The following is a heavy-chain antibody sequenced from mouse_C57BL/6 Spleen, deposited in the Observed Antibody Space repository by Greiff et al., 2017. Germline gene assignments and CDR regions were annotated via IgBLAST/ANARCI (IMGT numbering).Heavy chain of an antibody. CDR2: IRNKANGYTA. CDR3: AADYYAMDY. CDR1: GFTFTDYY. Sequence: EVQLVESGGGLVQPGGSLSLSCAASGFTFTDYYMSWVRQPPGKALEWLGFIRNKANGYTAEYSASVKGRFTISRDNSQSILYLQMNALRAEDSATYYCAADYYAMDYWGQGTSVTVSS. V-gene: IGHV7-3*01. J-gene: IGHJ4*01.